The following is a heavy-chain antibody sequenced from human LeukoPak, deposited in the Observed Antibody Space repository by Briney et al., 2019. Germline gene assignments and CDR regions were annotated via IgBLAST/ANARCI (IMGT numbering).Heavy chain of an antibody. CDR2: ISSSSSTI. V-gene: IGHV3-48*01. D-gene: IGHD6-13*01. CDR3: AKDAQQLVWGPTDY. Sequence: GGSLRLSCAASGFTFSSYSMNWVRQAPGKGLEWVSYISSSSSTIYYADSVKGRFTISRDNSKNTLYLQMNSLRAEDTAVYYCAKDAQQLVWGPTDYWGQGTLVTVSS. CDR1: GFTFSSYS. J-gene: IGHJ4*02.